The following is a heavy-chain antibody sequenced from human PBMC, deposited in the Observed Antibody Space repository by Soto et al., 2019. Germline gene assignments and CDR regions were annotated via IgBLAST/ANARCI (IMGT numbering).Heavy chain of an antibody. J-gene: IGHJ4*02. V-gene: IGHV4-39*01. D-gene: IGHD3-22*01. Sequence: SETLSLTCTVSGGSISSSSYYWGWIRQPPGKGLEWIGSIYYSGSTYYNPSLKSRVTISVDTSKNQFSLKLSSVTAADTAVYYCASTMIDSSGYSIFDYWGQGTLVTVSS. CDR3: ASTMIDSSGYSIFDY. CDR2: IYYSGST. CDR1: GGSISSSSYY.